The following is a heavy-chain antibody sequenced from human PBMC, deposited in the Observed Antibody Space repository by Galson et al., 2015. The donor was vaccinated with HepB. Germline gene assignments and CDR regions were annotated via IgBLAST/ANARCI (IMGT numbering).Heavy chain of an antibody. V-gene: IGHV1-2*06. Sequence: SVKVSCKASGYTFTAYYINWVRQAPGQGLEWIGRINPNSGGTSYAQKFQGRVTMTRDTSISTAYMELSRLRSDDTAVYYCARDTSSSGWYSGFDPWGQGSLVTVSS. CDR3: ARDTSSSGWYSGFDP. J-gene: IGHJ5*02. D-gene: IGHD6-19*01. CDR1: GYTFTAYY. CDR2: INPNSGGT.